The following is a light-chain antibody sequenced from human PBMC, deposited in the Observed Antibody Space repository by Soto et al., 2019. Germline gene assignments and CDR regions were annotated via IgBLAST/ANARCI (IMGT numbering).Light chain of an antibody. CDR3: QQRSKWPLT. CDR1: QSVTDF. Sequence: VLTQSPVTLSLSPGERATLSCRASQSVTDFLAWYQQKPGQAPRLLIYDASNRATGITARFSGSGSGTDFTLTISILDPEDFAVYYCQQRSKWPLTFGGGNKVEIK. V-gene: IGKV3-11*01. CDR2: DAS. J-gene: IGKJ4*01.